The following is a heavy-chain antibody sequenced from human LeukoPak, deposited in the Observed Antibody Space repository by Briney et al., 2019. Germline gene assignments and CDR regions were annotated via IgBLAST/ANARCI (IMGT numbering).Heavy chain of an antibody. V-gene: IGHV4-59*01. D-gene: IGHD4-17*01. J-gene: IGHJ5*02. CDR2: IYYTGNT. CDR1: GGSISGYY. CDR3: VRSKSGTYGWFDP. Sequence: KPSETLSLTCTVSGGSISGYYWSWIRQPPGKGLEWIGFIYYTGNTNYNPSLESRLTISVDTSKNQFSLKVSSVTAADTALYYCVRSKSGTYGWFDPWGQGTLVTVSS.